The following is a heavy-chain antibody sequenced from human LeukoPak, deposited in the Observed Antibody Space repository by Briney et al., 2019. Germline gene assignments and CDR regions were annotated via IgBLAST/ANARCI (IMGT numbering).Heavy chain of an antibody. CDR2: IYHSGST. CDR3: ARRDDILTGGRVDY. Sequence: SETLSLTCTVSGGSISSYYWSWIRQPPGKGLEWIGYIYHSGSTYYNPSLKSRVTISVDRSKIQFSLKLSSVTAADTAVYYCARRDDILTGGRVDYWGQGTLVTVSS. V-gene: IGHV4-59*12. D-gene: IGHD3-9*01. CDR1: GGSISSYY. J-gene: IGHJ4*02.